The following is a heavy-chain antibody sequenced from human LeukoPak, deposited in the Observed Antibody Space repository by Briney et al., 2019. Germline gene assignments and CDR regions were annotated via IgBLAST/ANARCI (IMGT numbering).Heavy chain of an antibody. CDR2: IYYSGST. J-gene: IGHJ5*02. D-gene: IGHD6-13*01. Sequence: PSETLSLTCTVSGGSISSYYWSWIRQPPGKGLEWIGYIYYSGSTNYNPSLKSRVTISVDTSKNQFSLKLSSVTAADTAVYYCARDESSSSTIGGIDPWGQGTLVTVSS. CDR1: GGSISSYY. V-gene: IGHV4-59*01. CDR3: ARDESSSSTIGGIDP.